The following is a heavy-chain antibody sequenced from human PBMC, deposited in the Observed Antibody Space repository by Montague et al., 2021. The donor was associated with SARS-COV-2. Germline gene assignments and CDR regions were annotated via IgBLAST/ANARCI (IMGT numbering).Heavy chain of an antibody. J-gene: IGHJ3*02. Sequence: SETLSLTCTVSGASVGSSDWCWIRQSPGKGLEWIGYFYSVGSTDYNPSLKSRATTSRDTSKNQFSLKVRSVTAADTAVYYCARETMTTDAFDIWGQGTMVTVSS. V-gene: IGHV4-59*02. CDR2: FYSVGST. D-gene: IGHD1-1*01. CDR1: GASVGSSD. CDR3: ARETMTTDAFDI.